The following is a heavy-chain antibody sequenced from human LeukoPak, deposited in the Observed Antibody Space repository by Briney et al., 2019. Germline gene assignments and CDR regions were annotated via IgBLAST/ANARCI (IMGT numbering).Heavy chain of an antibody. Sequence: GGSLRLSCAASGFTFTTYAMSWVRQAPGKGLEWVSAVSGSGGDKYYADSVKGRFTISRDNSKNTLYLQMNSLRAEDTAVYYCARDPVGAIGYGMDVWGQGTTVTVSS. CDR1: GFTFTTYA. CDR2: VSGSGGDK. D-gene: IGHD1-26*01. CDR3: ARDPVGAIGYGMDV. V-gene: IGHV3-23*01. J-gene: IGHJ6*02.